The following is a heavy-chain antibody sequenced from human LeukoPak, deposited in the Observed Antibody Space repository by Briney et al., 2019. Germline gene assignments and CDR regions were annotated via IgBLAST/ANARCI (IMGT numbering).Heavy chain of an antibody. J-gene: IGHJ5*02. CDR3: ARHPLTAYVSDWFVH. Sequence: YPSETLSLTCAVYGGSFSGYYWSWIRQPPGKGLEWIGEINHSGSTNYNPSLKSRVTISVDTSKNQFSLKLSSVTAADTAVYFCARHPLTAYVSDWFVHWRQGTLATVSS. V-gene: IGHV4-34*01. CDR1: GGSFSGYY. CDR2: INHSGST. D-gene: IGHD3-10*02.